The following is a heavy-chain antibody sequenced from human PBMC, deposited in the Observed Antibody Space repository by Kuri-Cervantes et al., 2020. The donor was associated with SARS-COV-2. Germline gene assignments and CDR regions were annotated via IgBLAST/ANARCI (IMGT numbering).Heavy chain of an antibody. CDR3: AKGKGIAAGSDAFDT. CDR1: GFTFSSYG. V-gene: IGHV3-30*18. Sequence: GGSLRLSCAASGFTFSSYGMHWVRQAPGKGLEWVAVISYDGSNKYYADSVKGRFTISRDNSKNTLYLQMNSLRAEDTAVYYCAKGKGIAAGSDAFDTWGQGTMVTVSS. D-gene: IGHD6-13*01. CDR2: ISYDGSNK. J-gene: IGHJ3*02.